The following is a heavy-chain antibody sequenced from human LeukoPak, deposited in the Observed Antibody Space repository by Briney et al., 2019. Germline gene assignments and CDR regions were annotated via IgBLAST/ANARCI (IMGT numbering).Heavy chain of an antibody. CDR2: INPNSGGT. J-gene: IGHJ4*02. V-gene: IGHV1-2*02. D-gene: IGHD3-10*01. CDR1: GYTFTGYY. CDR3: ARRGGYFDY. Sequence: ASVKVSCKASGYTFTGYYIHWVREAPGQGLEWMGWINPNSGGTNYAQKFQGRVTMTRDTSISTVYMELSSLRSDDTAVYYCARRGGYFDYWGQGTLVTVSS.